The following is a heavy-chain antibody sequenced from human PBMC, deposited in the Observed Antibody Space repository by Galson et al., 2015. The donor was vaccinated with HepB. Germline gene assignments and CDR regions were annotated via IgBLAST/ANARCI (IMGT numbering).Heavy chain of an antibody. D-gene: IGHD2-8*02. CDR1: GFTFSNYN. Sequence: SLRLSCAASGFTFSNYNMMWFRQAPGKGLEWVSGISWNSGSIGYADSVKGRFTISRDNAKNSLYLQMNSLRAEDTALYYCAKGMAGSCTRVLCYSFDYWGQGSL. V-gene: IGHV3-9*01. J-gene: IGHJ4*02. CDR3: AKGMAGSCTRVLCYSFDY. CDR2: ISWNSGSI.